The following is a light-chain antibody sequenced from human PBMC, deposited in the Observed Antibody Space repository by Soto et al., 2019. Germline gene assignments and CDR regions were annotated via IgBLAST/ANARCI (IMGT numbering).Light chain of an antibody. J-gene: IGLJ3*02. V-gene: IGLV2-23*02. CDR3: CSYVGSSTLV. CDR1: SSDVGKYNL. CDR2: EVS. Sequence: QSALIQPASVSGSPGQSITISCTGTSSDVGKYNLVSWYQQHPGKAPKLMISEVSKRPSAVSDRFPGSKSGNTASLTISGLQAEDEADYYCCSYVGSSTLVFGGGTQLTVL.